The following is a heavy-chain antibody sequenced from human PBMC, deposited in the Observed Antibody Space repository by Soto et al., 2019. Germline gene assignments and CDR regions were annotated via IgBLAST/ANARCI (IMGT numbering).Heavy chain of an antibody. Sequence: SGPTLVNPTETLTLTCTVSGFSLSNARMGVSWIRQPPGKALEWLVHIFSNDEKSYSTSLKSRLTISKDTSKSQVVLTLTNMDPVDTATYYCARLSWYYYDTSGYYFVDYWGQGTLVTVSS. CDR1: GFSLSNARMG. CDR2: IFSNDEK. J-gene: IGHJ4*02. CDR3: ARLSWYYYDTSGYYFVDY. D-gene: IGHD3-22*01. V-gene: IGHV2-26*01.